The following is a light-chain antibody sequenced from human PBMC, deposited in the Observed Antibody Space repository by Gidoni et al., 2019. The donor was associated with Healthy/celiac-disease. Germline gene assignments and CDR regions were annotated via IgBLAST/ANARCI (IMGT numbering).Light chain of an antibody. CDR2: GAS. CDR3: QQYNNWPGT. Sequence: EIVMTQSPATQSVSPGERATLSCRASQSVSSKLAWYQQKPGQAPRLPIYGASTRATGIPARFSGSGSGTEFTLTISSLQSEDFAVYYCQQYNNWPGTFGQGTKVEIK. J-gene: IGKJ1*01. CDR1: QSVSSK. V-gene: IGKV3-15*01.